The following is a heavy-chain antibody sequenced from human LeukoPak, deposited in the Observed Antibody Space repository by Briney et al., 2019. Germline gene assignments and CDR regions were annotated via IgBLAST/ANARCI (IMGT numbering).Heavy chain of an antibody. CDR1: GGSFSGYY. D-gene: IGHD6-19*01. J-gene: IGHJ4*02. CDR3: ARLGLGDIAVAGNPDY. V-gene: IGHV4-34*01. Sequence: PSETLSLTCAVYGGSFSGYYWSWIRQPPGKGLEWIGEINHSGSTNYNPSLKSRVTISADTSKNQFSLKLSSVTAADTAVYYCARLGLGDIAVAGNPDYWGQGTLVTVSS. CDR2: INHSGST.